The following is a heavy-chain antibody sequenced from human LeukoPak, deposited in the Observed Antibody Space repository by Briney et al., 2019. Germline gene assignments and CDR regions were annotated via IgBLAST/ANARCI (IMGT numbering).Heavy chain of an antibody. D-gene: IGHD3-22*01. CDR2: ISGSGGST. CDR1: GFTFSSYA. Sequence: GGSLRLSCVASGFTFSSYAMSWVRQAPGKGLEWVSAISGSGGSTYYADSVKGRFTISRDNSKNTLYLQMNSLRAEDTAVYYCAKDGITYYYDSSGSQGVDYWGQGTLVTVSS. CDR3: AKDGITYYYDSSGSQGVDY. J-gene: IGHJ4*02. V-gene: IGHV3-23*01.